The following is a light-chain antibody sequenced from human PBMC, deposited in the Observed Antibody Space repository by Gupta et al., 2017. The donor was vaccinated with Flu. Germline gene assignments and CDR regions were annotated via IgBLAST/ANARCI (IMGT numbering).Light chain of an antibody. CDR1: QSVDRTY. CDR3: QQYGSSSGLT. J-gene: IGKJ4*01. CDR2: DAS. Sequence: TLSLSPGESATLSCRASQSVDRTYLAWYQQRPGQAPRLLIYDASTRAPGIPDRFSGSGSGTDFTLTISRRDSEDFGIYYCQQYGSSSGLTFGGGTKVEI. V-gene: IGKV3-20*01.